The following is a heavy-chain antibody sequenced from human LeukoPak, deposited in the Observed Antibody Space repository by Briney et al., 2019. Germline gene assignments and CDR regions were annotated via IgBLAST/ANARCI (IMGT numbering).Heavy chain of an antibody. D-gene: IGHD3-10*01. CDR1: GFTFSGYE. V-gene: IGHV3-20*04. CDR2: INWNGGST. Sequence: GGSLRLSCAASGFTFSGYEMSWIRQAPGKGLDWVSGINWNGGSTGYADSVKGRFTISRDNAKNFLYLQMNSLRAEDTALYYCARVCGSGSRGGQGTLVTVSS. CDR3: ARVCGSGSR. J-gene: IGHJ4*02.